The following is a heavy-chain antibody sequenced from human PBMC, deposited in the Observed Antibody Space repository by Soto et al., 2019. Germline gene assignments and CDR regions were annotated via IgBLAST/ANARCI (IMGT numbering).Heavy chain of an antibody. CDR1: GCTLSNYG. V-gene: IGHV3-30*18. Sequence: CLRISWAASGCTLSNYGIHSVRQAPGKGLEWVAVISYDGSNKYYADSVKGRFTISRDNSKNTLYLQMKSLRAEDTAVYYCAKDRRIAVVYGMEVWGQGTTVTFSS. J-gene: IGHJ6*02. D-gene: IGHD6-19*01. CDR3: AKDRRIAVVYGMEV. CDR2: ISYDGSNK.